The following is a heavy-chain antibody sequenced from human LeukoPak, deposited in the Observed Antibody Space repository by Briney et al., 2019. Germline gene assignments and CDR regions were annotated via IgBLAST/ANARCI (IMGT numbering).Heavy chain of an antibody. CDR1: GFIFYNYA. D-gene: IGHD2-2*01. J-gene: IGHJ4*02. CDR3: AMFPIVDVPAAKKNLDV. Sequence: PGMSLRLSCAASGFIFYNYAMSWVRQAPGKGLEWVSSISGSGSDAFYADSVKGRFTISRDTSKNMLYLQMNSLRADDTALYFCAMFPIVDVPAAKKNLDVWGQGTLVTVSS. CDR2: ISGSGSDA. V-gene: IGHV3-23*01.